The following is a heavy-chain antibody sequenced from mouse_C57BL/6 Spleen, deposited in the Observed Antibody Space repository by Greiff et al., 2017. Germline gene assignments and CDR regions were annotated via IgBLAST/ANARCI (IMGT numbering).Heavy chain of an antibody. D-gene: IGHD2-1*01. J-gene: IGHJ2*01. Sequence: EVKLMESGPGLVKPSQSLSLTCSVTGYSITSGYYWNWIRQFPGNKLEWMGYISYDGSNNYNPSLKNRISITRDTSKNQFFLKLNSVTTEDTATYYCARVYYGNYLDYWGQGTTLTVSS. CDR3: ARVYYGNYLDY. V-gene: IGHV3-6*01. CDR2: ISYDGSN. CDR1: GYSITSGYY.